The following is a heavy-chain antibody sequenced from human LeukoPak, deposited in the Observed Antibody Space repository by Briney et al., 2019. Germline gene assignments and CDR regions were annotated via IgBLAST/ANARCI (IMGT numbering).Heavy chain of an antibody. CDR2: TKKKTNSYTT. V-gene: IGHV3-72*01. D-gene: IGHD4-23*01. CDR3: TRVVLVGTPYIYFDY. Sequence: SGGSLRLSCAASGFTFSDHDMDWVRQAPGKGLEWVGRTKKKTNSYTTEYAASVKGRFTISRDDSKNSLYLQMNSLKAEDTAVYYCTRVVLVGTPYIYFDYWGQGTLVTVPS. J-gene: IGHJ4*02. CDR1: GFTFSDHD.